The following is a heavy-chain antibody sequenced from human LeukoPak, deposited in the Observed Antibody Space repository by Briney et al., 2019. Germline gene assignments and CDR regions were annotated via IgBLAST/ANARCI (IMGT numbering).Heavy chain of an antibody. CDR1: GFTFSSYG. D-gene: IGHD2-2*01. Sequence: GGSLRLSCAASGFTFSSYGMHWVRQAPGKGLEWVAFIRYDGSNKYYADSVKGRFTISRDNSKNTLYLQMNSLRAEDTAVYYCAKANSQEVCSSTSCPISLWGQGTMVTVSS. J-gene: IGHJ3*01. CDR3: AKANSQEVCSSTSCPISL. CDR2: IRYDGSNK. V-gene: IGHV3-30*02.